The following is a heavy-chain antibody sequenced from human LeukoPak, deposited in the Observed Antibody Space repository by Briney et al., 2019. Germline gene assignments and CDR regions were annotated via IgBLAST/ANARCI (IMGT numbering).Heavy chain of an antibody. J-gene: IGHJ4*02. Sequence: ASVKVSCKASGYTFTGYYMHWVRQAPGQGLEWMGWINPNSGGTNYAQKFQGRATITRDTSASTAYMELSSLRSEDTAVYYCATAPLTQWLVRGGDYWGQGTLVTVSS. V-gene: IGHV1-2*02. CDR3: ATAPLTQWLVRGGDY. CDR2: INPNSGGT. CDR1: GYTFTGYY. D-gene: IGHD6-19*01.